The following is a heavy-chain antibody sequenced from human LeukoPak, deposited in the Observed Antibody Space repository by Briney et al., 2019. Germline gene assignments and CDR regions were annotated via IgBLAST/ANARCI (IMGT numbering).Heavy chain of an antibody. J-gene: IGHJ6*02. CDR3: ARVRQQRLIGYSGMDV. V-gene: IGHV3-21*01. Sequence: GGSLRLSCAASGFTFSSYSMNWVRQAPGKGLEWVSSISSSSSYIYYADSVKGRFTISRDNAKNSLYLQMNSLRAEDTAVYYCARVRQQRLIGYSGMDVWGQGTTVTVSS. CDR1: GFTFSSYS. D-gene: IGHD6-13*01. CDR2: ISSSSSYI.